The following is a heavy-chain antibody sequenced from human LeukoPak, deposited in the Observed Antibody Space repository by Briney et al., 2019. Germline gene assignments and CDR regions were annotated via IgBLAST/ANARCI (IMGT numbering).Heavy chain of an antibody. V-gene: IGHV3-48*01. CDR3: ARDWYSSSWYQNYYYYGMDV. Sequence: GGSLRLSCAASGFTFSSYSMNWVRQAPGKGLEWVSYISSSSSTIYYADSVKGRFTISRDNAKNSLYLQINSLRAEDTAVYYCARDWYSSSWYQNYYYYGMDVWGQGTTVTVSS. CDR2: ISSSSSTI. D-gene: IGHD6-13*01. CDR1: GFTFSSYS. J-gene: IGHJ6*02.